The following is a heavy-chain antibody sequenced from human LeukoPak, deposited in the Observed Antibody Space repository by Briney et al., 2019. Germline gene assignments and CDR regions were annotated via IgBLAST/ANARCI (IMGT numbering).Heavy chain of an antibody. D-gene: IGHD3-22*01. V-gene: IGHV3-66*01. J-gene: IGHJ4*02. CDR1: GFTVSSNY. Sequence: PGGSLRLSCVASGFTVSSNYMSWVRQAPGKGLEWVSVIYSGGSTYYADSVKGRFTISRDNSKNTLYLQMNSLRAEDTAVYYCARGADSSGYYPFDYWGQGTLVTVSS. CDR3: ARGADSSGYYPFDY. CDR2: IYSGGST.